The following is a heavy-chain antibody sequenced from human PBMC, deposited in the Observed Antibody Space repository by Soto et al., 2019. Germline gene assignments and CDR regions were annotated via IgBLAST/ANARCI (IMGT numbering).Heavy chain of an antibody. CDR1: GFTFSSYA. Sequence: VGSLRLSCAASGFTFSSYAMSWVRQAPGKGLEWVSAISGTGGTTYYADSVKGRFTISRDNSRNTLHLQMNSLRAEDTAVYYCARDLRKQRYFDDWGQGTRVTVSS. D-gene: IGHD6-25*01. J-gene: IGHJ4*02. V-gene: IGHV3-23*01. CDR2: ISGTGGTT. CDR3: ARDLRKQRYFDD.